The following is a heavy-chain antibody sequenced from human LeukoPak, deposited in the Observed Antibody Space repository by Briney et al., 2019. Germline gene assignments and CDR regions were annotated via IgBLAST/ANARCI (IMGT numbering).Heavy chain of an antibody. CDR1: GGSVSSGGYF. D-gene: IGHD3-3*01. CDR2: INNSGST. J-gene: IGHJ6*02. CDR3: ARDSSRGSDFWSGLLKRDYGMDV. Sequence: PSETLSLTCTVSGGSVSSGGYFWSWIRQPPGKGLEWIGFINNSGSTNYNPSLKSRVTISVDTSRNQFSLNLSSVTAADTAVYYCARDSSRGSDFWSGLLKRDYGMDVWGQGTTVTVSS. V-gene: IGHV4-61*08.